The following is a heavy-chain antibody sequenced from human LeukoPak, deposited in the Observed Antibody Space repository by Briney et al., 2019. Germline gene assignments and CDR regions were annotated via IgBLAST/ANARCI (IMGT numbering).Heavy chain of an antibody. CDR3: ATFTISTLSGDGMDV. V-gene: IGHV4-39*01. D-gene: IGHD3-3*01. J-gene: IGHJ6*02. CDR2: IYYSGST. CDR1: GGSISSSSYY. Sequence: SETLSLTCTVPGGSISSSSYYWGWIRQPPGKGLEWIGSIYYSGSTYYNPSLKSRVTISVDTSKNRFSLKLSSVTAADTAVYYCATFTISTLSGDGMDVWGQGTTVTVSS.